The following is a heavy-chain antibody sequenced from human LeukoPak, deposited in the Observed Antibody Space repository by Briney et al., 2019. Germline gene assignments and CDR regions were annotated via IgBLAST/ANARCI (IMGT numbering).Heavy chain of an antibody. J-gene: IGHJ4*02. D-gene: IGHD1-26*01. CDR1: GFTFSSYS. CDR3: AREAGGTYLLRDAFFGY. V-gene: IGHV3-21*04. Sequence: GGSLRLSCAASGFTFSSYSMNWVRQAPGKGLEWVSSISSSSTYIFYADSVKGRFTISRDNAKNSLYLQMNTLRAEDTAVYYCAREAGGTYLLRDAFFGYWGQGTLVTVSS. CDR2: ISSSSTYI.